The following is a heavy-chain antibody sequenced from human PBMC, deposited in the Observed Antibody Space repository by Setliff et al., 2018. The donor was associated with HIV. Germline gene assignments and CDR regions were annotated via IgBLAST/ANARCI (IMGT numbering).Heavy chain of an antibody. CDR2: IYTSGST. V-gene: IGHV4-61*02. CDR3: ARDYSGNYYGYFDL. J-gene: IGHJ2*01. D-gene: IGHD1-26*01. Sequence: SSETLSLTCTVSGGSISSGSYYWSWIRQPAGKGPEWIGRIYTSGSTNYNPSLKSRVTISVDTSKNQFSLKLSSVTAADTAVYYCARDYSGNYYGYFDLWGRGTLVTVSS. CDR1: GGSISSGSYY.